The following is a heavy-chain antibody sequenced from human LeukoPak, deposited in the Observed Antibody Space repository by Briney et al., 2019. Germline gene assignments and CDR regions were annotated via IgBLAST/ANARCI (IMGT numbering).Heavy chain of an antibody. V-gene: IGHV1-69*05. CDR3: ARASDYVWGSYRYRPYYYYMDV. D-gene: IGHD3-16*02. CDR2: IIPIFGTA. Sequence: SVKVSCKASGGTFSSYAISWVRQAPGQGLEWMGGIIPIFGTANYAQKFQGRVTITTDESTSTTYMELSSLRSEDTAVYYCARASDYVWGSYRYRPYYYYMDVWGKGTTVTVSS. CDR1: GGTFSSYA. J-gene: IGHJ6*03.